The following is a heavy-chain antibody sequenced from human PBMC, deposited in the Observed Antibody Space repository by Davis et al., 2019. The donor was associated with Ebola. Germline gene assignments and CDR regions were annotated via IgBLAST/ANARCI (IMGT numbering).Heavy chain of an antibody. D-gene: IGHD4-11*01. V-gene: IGHV3-23*01. Sequence: PGGSLTLSCAASGLTFRSYDMSWVRQAPGKGLEWVSAISGSGGVTHYAKSVKGRFTISRDNSKNTLYLQMNDVRSDDTAVYYCARDREYSSSRASNCWGEGTLATVSS. CDR1: GLTFRSYD. J-gene: IGHJ4*02. CDR2: ISGSGGVT. CDR3: ARDREYSSSRASNC.